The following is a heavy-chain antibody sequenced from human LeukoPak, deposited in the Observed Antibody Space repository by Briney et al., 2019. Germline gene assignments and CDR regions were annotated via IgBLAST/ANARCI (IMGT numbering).Heavy chain of an antibody. D-gene: IGHD2-2*01. CDR1: GGSISSSSYY. J-gene: IGHJ6*03. CDR3: ARYRYCSSTSCYAPYYYYYMDV. CDR2: IYYSGST. Sequence: PSETLSLTCTVSGGSISSSSYYWGWIRQPPGKGLEWIGSIYYSGSTYYNPSPKSRVTISVDTSKNQFSLKLSSVTAADTAVYYCARYRYCSSTSCYAPYYYYYMDVWGKGTTVTVSS. V-gene: IGHV4-39*01.